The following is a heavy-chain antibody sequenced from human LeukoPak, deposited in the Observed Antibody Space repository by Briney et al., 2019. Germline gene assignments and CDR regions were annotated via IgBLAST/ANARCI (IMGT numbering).Heavy chain of an antibody. J-gene: IGHJ5*02. Sequence: SVTVSCKASGGTFSNYAINWVRQAPGQGLEWMGGIIPIFGKGNYAQKFQGRVTITADESTRTAYMELSSLRSEDTAVYYCARDRSIAVAGTGWFDPWGQGTLVTVSS. CDR1: GGTFSNYA. CDR2: IIPIFGKG. V-gene: IGHV1-69*13. CDR3: ARDRSIAVAGTGWFDP. D-gene: IGHD6-19*01.